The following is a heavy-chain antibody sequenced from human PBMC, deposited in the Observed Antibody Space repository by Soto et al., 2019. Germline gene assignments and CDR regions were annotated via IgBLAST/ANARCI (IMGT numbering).Heavy chain of an antibody. Sequence: SETLSLTCTVSGGSISSNSYYWGWIRQPPGKGLEWIGSIYYNGDTYYNPSLKSRVTISVDTSKIQFSLKLGSVTAADTAVYYCARHYYGSGSYWNFDYWGQGALVTVSS. V-gene: IGHV4-39*01. CDR2: IYYNGDT. D-gene: IGHD3-10*01. J-gene: IGHJ4*02. CDR1: GGSISSNSYY. CDR3: ARHYYGSGSYWNFDY.